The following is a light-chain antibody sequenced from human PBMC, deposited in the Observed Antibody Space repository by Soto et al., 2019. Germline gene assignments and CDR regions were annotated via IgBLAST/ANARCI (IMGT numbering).Light chain of an antibody. J-gene: IGKJ1*01. CDR1: QSVFSW. V-gene: IGKV1-5*01. CDR3: QLYTSFSWS. CDR2: DAS. Sequence: DIQMTQSPSTLSASVGDRVTITCRASQSVFSWLAWYQQKPGQAPKLLIYDASTLEGGVPSRFSGSGSGTEFTLTIGVLQPDDFATYHCQLYTSFSWSFGQGTKVEVK.